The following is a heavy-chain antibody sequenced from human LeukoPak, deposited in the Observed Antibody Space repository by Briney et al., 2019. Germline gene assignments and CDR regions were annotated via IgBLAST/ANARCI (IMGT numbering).Heavy chain of an antibody. D-gene: IGHD3-22*01. J-gene: IGHJ4*02. CDR3: ARRPHDSSGYPLDY. CDR2: IYPRDSDT. V-gene: IGHV5-51*01. Sequence: GESLKIPCKGSGYSFASYWIGWVRQMPGKGLEWMGIIYPRDSDTRYSPSFQGQVTISADKSINTAYLQWSSLKASDTAMYYCARRPHDSSGYPLDYWGQGTLVTVSS. CDR1: GYSFASYW.